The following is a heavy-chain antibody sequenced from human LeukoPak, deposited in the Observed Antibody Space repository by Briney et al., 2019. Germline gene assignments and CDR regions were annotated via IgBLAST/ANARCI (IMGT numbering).Heavy chain of an antibody. Sequence: SETLSLTCTVSGGSISSSSYYWGWIRQPPGKGLEWIGSIYYSGSTYYNPSLKSRVTISVDTSKNQFSLKLSSVTAADTAVYYCARVVPEMATMGGFDYWGQGTLVTVSS. CDR3: ARVVPEMATMGGFDY. CDR1: GGSISSSSYY. CDR2: IYYSGST. D-gene: IGHD5-24*01. J-gene: IGHJ4*02. V-gene: IGHV4-39*07.